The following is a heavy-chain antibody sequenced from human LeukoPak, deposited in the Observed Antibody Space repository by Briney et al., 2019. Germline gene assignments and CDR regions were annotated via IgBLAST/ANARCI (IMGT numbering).Heavy chain of an antibody. CDR2: VSSSSSYI. CDR1: GFTFSSYS. V-gene: IGHV3-21*01. J-gene: IGHJ4*02. D-gene: IGHD2-2*01. Sequence: GGSLRLSCAASGFTFSSYSMNWVRQAPGKGLEWVSSVSSSSSYIYYADSVKGRFTISRDNAKNSLYLQMNSLRAEDTAVYYCARDNWGCSSTSCYEDYWGQGTLVTVSS. CDR3: ARDNWGCSSTSCYEDY.